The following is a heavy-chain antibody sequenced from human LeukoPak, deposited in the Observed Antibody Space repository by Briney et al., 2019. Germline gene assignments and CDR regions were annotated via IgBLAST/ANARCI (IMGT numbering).Heavy chain of an antibody. Sequence: GGSLRLSCAASGFTFDDYAMHWVRQAPGKGLEWVSGISWNSGSIGYADSVKGRFTISRDNAKNSLYLQMNSLRAEDTALYYCAKDMIVGATTSWFDPWGQGTLVTVSS. CDR3: AKDMIVGATTSWFDP. J-gene: IGHJ5*02. CDR2: ISWNSGSI. V-gene: IGHV3-9*01. CDR1: GFTFDDYA. D-gene: IGHD1-26*01.